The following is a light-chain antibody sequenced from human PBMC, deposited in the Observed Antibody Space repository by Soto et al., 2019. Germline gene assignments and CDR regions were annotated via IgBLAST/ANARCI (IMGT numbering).Light chain of an antibody. CDR1: QIIANN. J-gene: IGKJ1*01. CDR3: QQYDKWPRT. CDR2: GAS. V-gene: IGKV3-15*01. Sequence: EIVMMQSPATLSVSPGERATLSCRASQIIANNLAWYQQKPGQAPRLLIYGASTRAPGIPARFSGSGSGTEFTLTISSLQSEDFAVYYCQQYDKWPRTFGQGTKVDIK.